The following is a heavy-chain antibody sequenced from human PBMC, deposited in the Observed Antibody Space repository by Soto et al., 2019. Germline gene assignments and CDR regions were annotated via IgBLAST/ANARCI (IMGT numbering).Heavy chain of an antibody. CDR3: AKIDGYFDY. Sequence: EVQVLQSGGGLVPPGGSLRLSCAGSGFTFINTGMSWVRQAPGQGLEWVSAITGNGDTTYYADSVKGRFTISRDNSKSTLYLQMNSLRAEDTAVYCCAKIDGYFDYWGQGTLVTVSS. CDR1: GFTFINTG. V-gene: IGHV3-23*01. J-gene: IGHJ4*02. CDR2: ITGNGDTT. D-gene: IGHD3-22*01.